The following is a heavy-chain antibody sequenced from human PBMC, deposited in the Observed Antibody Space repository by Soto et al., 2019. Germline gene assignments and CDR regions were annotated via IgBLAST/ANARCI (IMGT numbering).Heavy chain of an antibody. J-gene: IGHJ5*02. D-gene: IGHD2-2*01. CDR2: IIPILGIA. CDR1: GGTFSSYT. V-gene: IGHV1-69*02. CDR3: ASEGRYCSSTSCYFWFDP. Sequence: SVKVSCKASGGTFSSYTISWVRQAPGQGLEWMGRIIPILGIANYAQKFQGRVTVTADKSTSTAYMELSSLRSEDTAVYYCASEGRYCSSTSCYFWFDPWGQGTLVTVSS.